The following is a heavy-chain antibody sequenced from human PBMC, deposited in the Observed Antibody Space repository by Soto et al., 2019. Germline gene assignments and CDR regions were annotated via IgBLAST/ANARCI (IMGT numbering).Heavy chain of an antibody. Sequence: SETLSLTCTVSGGSISSGGYYWSWIXQHPGKGLEWIGYIYYSGXXXXXPSXXXXXXXSVDTSKNQFSLKLSSVTAAVTTVYYCARFYHSSSWTMNDYWGQGTLVTVS. CDR2: IYYSGXX. J-gene: IGHJ4*02. D-gene: IGHD6-13*01. V-gene: IGHV4-31*01. CDR3: ARFYHSSSWTMNDY. CDR1: GGSISSGGYY.